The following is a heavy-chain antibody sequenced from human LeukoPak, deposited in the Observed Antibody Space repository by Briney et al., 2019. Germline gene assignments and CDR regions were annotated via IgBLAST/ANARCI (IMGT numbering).Heavy chain of an antibody. CDR2: ISYDGSNK. CDR3: AKAHPIRLGELFPPQH. D-gene: IGHD3-10*01. CDR1: GFTFSSYG. Sequence: PGGSLRLSCAASGFTFSSYGMHWVSQARGKGLEWVAVISYDGSNKYYADSVKGRFTISRDNSKNTLYLQMNSLRAEDTAVYYCAKAHPIRLGELFPPQHWGQGTLVTVSS. V-gene: IGHV3-30*18. J-gene: IGHJ1*01.